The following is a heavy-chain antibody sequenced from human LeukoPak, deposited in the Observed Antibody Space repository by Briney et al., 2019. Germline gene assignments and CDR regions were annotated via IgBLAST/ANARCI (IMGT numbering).Heavy chain of an antibody. CDR2: ISGSGDST. J-gene: IGHJ3*02. Sequence: PGGSLRLSCAASGFTFSSYAMNWVRQAPGKGLEWVSAISGSGDSTYYADSVEGRFTISRDNSKNTLYLQMNSLRAEDTAVYYCAKDRVGATRFGAFDIWGQGTMVTVSS. CDR1: GFTFSSYA. CDR3: AKDRVGATRFGAFDI. V-gene: IGHV3-23*01. D-gene: IGHD1-26*01.